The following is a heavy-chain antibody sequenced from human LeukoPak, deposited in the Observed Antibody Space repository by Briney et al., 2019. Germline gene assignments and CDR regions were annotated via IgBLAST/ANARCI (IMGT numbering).Heavy chain of an antibody. J-gene: IGHJ4*02. CDR2: IYSGGST. Sequence: GGSLRLSCAASGFTVSSNYMSWVRQAPGKGLEWVSVIYSGGSTYYADSVKGRFTISRDNSKNTLYLQMNSLRAEDTAVYYCARDRLLNYYFDYWGQGTLVTVSS. CDR1: GFTVSSNY. V-gene: IGHV3-66*02. CDR3: ARDRLLNYYFDY.